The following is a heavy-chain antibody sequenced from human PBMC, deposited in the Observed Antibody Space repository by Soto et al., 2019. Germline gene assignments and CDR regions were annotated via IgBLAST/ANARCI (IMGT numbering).Heavy chain of an antibody. J-gene: IGHJ2*01. CDR2: IYDSGST. CDR1: GGSISGGVGGLYY. CDR3: AREVIPLTTDWYFDL. D-gene: IGHD4-17*01. V-gene: IGHV4-30-4*01. Sequence: QLQLRESGPGLVKPSETLSLTCTVSGGSISGGVGGLYYWSWIRQPPGKGLEWIGYIYDSGSTYYNPSLKRRVTIAVDTAKDQFSLRLSYVTAADTAVYYCAREVIPLTTDWYFDLWGRGTLVTVSS.